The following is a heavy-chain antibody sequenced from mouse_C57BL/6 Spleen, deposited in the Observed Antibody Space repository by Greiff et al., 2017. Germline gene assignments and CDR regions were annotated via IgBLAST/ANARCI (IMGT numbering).Heavy chain of an antibody. D-gene: IGHD2-4*01. CDR1: GYTFTSYW. CDR3: ARNMGYDYDDYYAMDY. V-gene: IGHV1-52*01. CDR2: IDPSDSET. Sequence: QVQLQQPGAELVRPGSSVKLSCKASGYTFTSYWMHWVKQRPIQGLEWIGNIDPSDSETHYNQKFKDKATLTVDKSSSTAYMQLSSLTSEDSAVYYCARNMGYDYDDYYAMDYWGQGTSVTVSS. J-gene: IGHJ4*01.